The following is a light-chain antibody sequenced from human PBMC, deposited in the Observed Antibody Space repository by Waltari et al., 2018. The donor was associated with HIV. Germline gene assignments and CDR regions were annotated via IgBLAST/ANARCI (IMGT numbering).Light chain of an antibody. CDR2: GHN. CDR1: FSNLGANT. Sequence: QSVMSHPPSASGTPGQTVTISCSGTFSNLGANTVHWYQQIPGTAPRLLIYGHNQRPSGVPDRFSGSRSGTSASLTIGGLQSEDEADYYCSAWDDSLRATVFGTGTRVTVL. J-gene: IGLJ1*01. V-gene: IGLV1-44*01. CDR3: SAWDDSLRATV.